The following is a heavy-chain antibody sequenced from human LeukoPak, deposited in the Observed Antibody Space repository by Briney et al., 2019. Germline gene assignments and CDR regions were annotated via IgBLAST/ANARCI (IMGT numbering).Heavy chain of an antibody. D-gene: IGHD2-2*02. J-gene: IGHJ3*02. Sequence: PGGSLRLSCAASGFTFDDYAMHWVRQAPGKGLEWVSGISCNSGSIYYADSVKGRFTISRDNAKNSLYLQMNSLRAEDTALYYSAKDPSQLLYPMAFDIWGQGTMVTVSS. CDR1: GFTFDDYA. CDR3: AKDPSQLLYPMAFDI. CDR2: ISCNSGSI. V-gene: IGHV3-9*01.